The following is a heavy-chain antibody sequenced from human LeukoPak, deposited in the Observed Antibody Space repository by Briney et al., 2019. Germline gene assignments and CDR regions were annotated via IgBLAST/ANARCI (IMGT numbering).Heavy chain of an antibody. J-gene: IGHJ4*02. CDR3: ARDSSSWYYFDY. Sequence: EASVKVSCKPSGYTFTSYYMHWVRQAPGQGLEWMGIINPSGGSTSYAQKFQGRVTMTRDTSTSTVCMELSSLRSEDTAVFYCARDSSSWYYFDYWGQGTLVTVSS. CDR1: GYTFTSYY. D-gene: IGHD6-13*01. V-gene: IGHV1-46*01. CDR2: INPSGGST.